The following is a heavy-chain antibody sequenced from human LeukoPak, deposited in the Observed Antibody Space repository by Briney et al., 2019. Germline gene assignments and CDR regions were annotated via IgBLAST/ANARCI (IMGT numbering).Heavy chain of an antibody. V-gene: IGHV4-39*07. CDR1: GGSISGSSYY. J-gene: IGHJ4*02. CDR3: ASAYSYGYTYFDY. CDR2: IYYSGST. D-gene: IGHD5-18*01. Sequence: TSSETLSLTCTVSGGSISGSSYYWGWIRQPPGKGLEWIGSIYYSGSTYYNPSLKSRVTISVDTSKNQFSLKLSSVTAADTAVYYCASAYSYGYTYFDYWGQGTLVTVSS.